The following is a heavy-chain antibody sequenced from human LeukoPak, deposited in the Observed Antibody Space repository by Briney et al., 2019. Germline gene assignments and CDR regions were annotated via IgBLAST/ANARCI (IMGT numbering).Heavy chain of an antibody. CDR1: GFTFSNYN. J-gene: IGHJ6*03. CDR2: ITSSSTYI. D-gene: IGHD6-13*01. V-gene: IGHV3-21*01. Sequence: PGGSLRLSCAASGFTFSNYNMNWVRQAPGKGLEWVSSITSSSTYIYYADSVKGRFTISRDNAKNSLYLQMNSLGPEDTAVYFCARGTKGVRLEASGKTVYYYYVDVWGKGTTVTMSS. CDR3: ARGTKGVRLEASGKTVYYYYVDV.